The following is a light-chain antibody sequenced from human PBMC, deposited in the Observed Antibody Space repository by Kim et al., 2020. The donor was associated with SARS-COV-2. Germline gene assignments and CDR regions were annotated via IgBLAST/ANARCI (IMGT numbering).Light chain of an antibody. J-gene: IGKJ2*01. CDR1: QSVSNTY. V-gene: IGKV3-20*01. CDR3: QQYSTSPYT. Sequence: IVLTQSPGTLSLSPGERATLSCRASQSVSNTYLAWYQQKPGQAPRLLIYGASSRATGIPDRFSGSGSGTDFTLTISRLEPEDFAVYYCQQYSTSPYTFGQGTKLEI. CDR2: GAS.